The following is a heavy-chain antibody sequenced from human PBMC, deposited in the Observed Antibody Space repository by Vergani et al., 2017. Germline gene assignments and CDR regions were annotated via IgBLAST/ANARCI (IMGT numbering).Heavy chain of an antibody. D-gene: IGHD2-2*03. CDR3: ARLDIVVVPAAILPGAFDI. CDR2: IYYSGST. Sequence: QLQLQESGPGLVKPSETLSLTCTVSGGSISSSSYYWGWIRQPPGKGLEWIGSIYYSGSTYYNPSLKSRVTISVDTSKNQFSRKLSSVTAADTAVYYCARLDIVVVPAAILPGAFDIWGQGTMVTVSS. J-gene: IGHJ3*02. CDR1: GGSISSSSYY. V-gene: IGHV4-39*01.